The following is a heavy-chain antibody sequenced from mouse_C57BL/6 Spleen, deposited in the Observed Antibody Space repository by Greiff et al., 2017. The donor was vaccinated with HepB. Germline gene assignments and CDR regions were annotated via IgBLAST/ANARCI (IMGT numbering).Heavy chain of an antibody. J-gene: IGHJ1*03. CDR1: GFTFSNYW. Sequence: EVKLVESGGGLVQPGGSMKLSCVASGFTFSNYWMNWVRQSPEKGLEWVAQIRLKSDNYATHYAESVKGRFTISRDDSKSSVYLQMNNLRAEDTRIYYCTSGGNWYFDVWGTGTTVTVSS. V-gene: IGHV6-3*01. CDR3: TSGGNWYFDV. CDR2: IRLKSDNYAT.